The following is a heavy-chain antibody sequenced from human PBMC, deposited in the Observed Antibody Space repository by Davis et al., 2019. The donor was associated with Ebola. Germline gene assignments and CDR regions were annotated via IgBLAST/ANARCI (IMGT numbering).Heavy chain of an antibody. CDR3: ARDLVYGGNAFFDY. J-gene: IGHJ4*02. CDR1: GFTFSGYW. CDR2: IKQDGSEK. Sequence: ESLKISCAASGFTFSGYWMTWVRQAPGKGLEWVANIKQDGSEKQYVDSVKGRFTISRDNAENSLYLQMSSLRADDTAMYYCARDLVYGGNAFFDYWGQGTLVSVSS. D-gene: IGHD4-23*01. V-gene: IGHV3-7*03.